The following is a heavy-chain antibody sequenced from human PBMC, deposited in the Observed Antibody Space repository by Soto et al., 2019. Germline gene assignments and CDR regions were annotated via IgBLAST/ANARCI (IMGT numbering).Heavy chain of an antibody. Sequence: ASVKVSCKASGYTFTSYAMHWVRQAPGQRLEWMGWINAGNGNTKYSQKFQGRVTITRDTSASTAYMELSSLRSEDTAVYYCARGPVGGYYDSSGYLTNFDYWGQGALVTVS. J-gene: IGHJ4*01. V-gene: IGHV1-3*01. CDR1: GYTFTSYA. CDR3: ARGPVGGYYDSSGYLTNFDY. D-gene: IGHD3-22*01. CDR2: INAGNGNT.